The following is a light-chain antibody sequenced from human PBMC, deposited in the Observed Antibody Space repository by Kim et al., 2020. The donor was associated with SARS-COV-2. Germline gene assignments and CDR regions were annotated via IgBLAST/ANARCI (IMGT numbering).Light chain of an antibody. CDR2: LDI. V-gene: IGLV3-1*01. J-gene: IGLJ2*01. CDR3: QAWDGSTAV. CDR1: KLGNKF. Sequence: VSPGQTANIPCSGDKLGNKFACWYQQKPGQAPVLVIYLDIKRPSGIPERFSGSNSGNTATLTISGTQAMDEADYSCQAWDGSTAVFGGGTQLTVL.